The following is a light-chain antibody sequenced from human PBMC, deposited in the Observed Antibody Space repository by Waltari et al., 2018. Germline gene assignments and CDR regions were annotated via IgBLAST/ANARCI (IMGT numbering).Light chain of an antibody. J-gene: IGKJ1*01. Sequence: EIVLTQSPGTLFLAPGERATLSCRASKSVSRTLAWYQQKPGQAPSLRTYAASTRATGIPDRFSGSGSGTDFSLTICRLEPEDFAMYYCQHYVRLPATFGQGTKVEIK. CDR3: QHYVRLPAT. CDR2: AAS. CDR1: KSVSRT. V-gene: IGKV3-20*01.